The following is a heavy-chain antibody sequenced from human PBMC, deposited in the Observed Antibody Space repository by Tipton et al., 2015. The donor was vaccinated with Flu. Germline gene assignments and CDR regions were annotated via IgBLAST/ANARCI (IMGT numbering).Heavy chain of an antibody. CDR3: ARRDYSNYVSDPKSWFDP. J-gene: IGHJ5*02. V-gene: IGHV4-39*02. Sequence: LRLSCSVSGSSIRSSSYFWGWIRQPPGKGLEWIGNIFHTGYAYRNPSLKSRVTISVDTSKNHFSLKLSSVTAADTAVYYCARRDYSNYVSDPKSWFDPWGQGTLVAVSS. CDR2: IFHTGYA. CDR1: GSSIRSSSYF. D-gene: IGHD4-11*01.